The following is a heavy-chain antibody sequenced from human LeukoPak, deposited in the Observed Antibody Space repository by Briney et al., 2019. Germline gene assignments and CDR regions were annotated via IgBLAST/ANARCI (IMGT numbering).Heavy chain of an antibody. D-gene: IGHD3-9*01. Sequence: GASVKVSCKASGYTFTGYYMHWVRQAPGQGLEWMGCINPNSGGTNYAQKFHGKVTMTRATSISTAYMGLCRLRSDDTAVYYCAREGDNILAGYYTIWGPGTLVTVSS. J-gene: IGHJ4*02. CDR2: INPNSGGT. V-gene: IGHV1-2*02. CDR1: GYTFTGYY. CDR3: AREGDNILAGYYTI.